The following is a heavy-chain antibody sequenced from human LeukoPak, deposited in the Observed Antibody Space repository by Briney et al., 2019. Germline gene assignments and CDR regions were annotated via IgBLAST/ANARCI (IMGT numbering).Heavy chain of an antibody. CDR2: IIPIFGTA. J-gene: IGHJ3*02. V-gene: IGHV1-69*13. Sequence: SVKVPCKASGGTFRSYAISWVRQAPGQGLEWMGGIIPIFGTANYAQKFQGRVTITADESTSTAYMELSSLRSEDTAVYYCARCPKDYYDSSGYGSHAFDIWGQGTMVTVSS. CDR1: GGTFRSYA. CDR3: ARCPKDYYDSSGYGSHAFDI. D-gene: IGHD3-22*01.